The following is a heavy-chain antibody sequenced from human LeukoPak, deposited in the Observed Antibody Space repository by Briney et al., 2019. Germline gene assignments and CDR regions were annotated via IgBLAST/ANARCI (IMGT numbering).Heavy chain of an antibody. CDR2: ISYDGSNK. Sequence: GGSLRLSCAASGFTYNSYGMHWVRQAPGKGLEWVAVISYDGSNKYYADSVKGRFTISRDNSKNTLYLQMNSLRAEDTAVYYCAKCRIVAALDYWGQGTLVTVSS. D-gene: IGHD2-15*01. J-gene: IGHJ4*02. CDR1: GFTYNSYG. V-gene: IGHV3-30*18. CDR3: AKCRIVAALDY.